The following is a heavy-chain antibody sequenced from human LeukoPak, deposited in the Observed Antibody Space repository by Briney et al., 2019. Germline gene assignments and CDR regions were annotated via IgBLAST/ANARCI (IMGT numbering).Heavy chain of an antibody. Sequence: SETLSLTCTVSGGSISSYYWSWIRQPPGKGLEWIGYIYYSGSTNYNPSLKSRVTISVDTSKNQFSLKLSSVTAADTAVYYCAGTYCSGGSCYSGYYYYGMDVWGQGTTVTVSS. V-gene: IGHV4-59*08. CDR2: IYYSGST. J-gene: IGHJ6*02. D-gene: IGHD2-15*01. CDR3: AGTYCSGGSCYSGYYYYGMDV. CDR1: GGSISSYY.